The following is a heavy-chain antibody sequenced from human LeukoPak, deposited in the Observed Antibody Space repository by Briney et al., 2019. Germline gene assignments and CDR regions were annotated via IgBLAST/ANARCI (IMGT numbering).Heavy chain of an antibody. CDR2: IIPIFGTA. Sequence: ASVKVSCKASGGTFSSYAISWVRQAPGQGLEWMGGIIPIFGTANYAQKFQGRVTITADKSTSTAYMELSSLRAEDTAVYYCARRRDSSGHWAIFDYWGQGTLVTVSS. CDR3: ARRRDSSGHWAIFDY. J-gene: IGHJ4*02. D-gene: IGHD3-22*01. V-gene: IGHV1-69*06. CDR1: GGTFSSYA.